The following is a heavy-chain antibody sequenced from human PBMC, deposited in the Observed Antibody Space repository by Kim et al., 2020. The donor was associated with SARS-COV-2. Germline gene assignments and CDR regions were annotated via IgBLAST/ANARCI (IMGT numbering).Heavy chain of an antibody. CDR1: GDTFRAYY. Sequence: SETLSLTCAVYGDTFRAYYWSWIRKPPGKGLEWIGETNHRGTTNYNPSLKSRVTISVDTSKSQFSLTLSSVTAADTAVYYCAKARYFDWLFGRPTDNYVDSWGQGTLVTVS. J-gene: IGHJ5*01. CDR2: TNHRGTT. D-gene: IGHD3-9*01. CDR3: AKARYFDWLFGRPTDNYVDS. V-gene: IGHV4-34*01.